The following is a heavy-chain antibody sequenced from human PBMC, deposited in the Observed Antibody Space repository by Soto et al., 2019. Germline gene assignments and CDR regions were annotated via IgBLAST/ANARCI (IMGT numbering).Heavy chain of an antibody. V-gene: IGHV1-46*01. CDR3: ARVDSSGSLDY. CDR2: MHPAGGST. CDR1: GYTFTKYY. Sequence: QVQLVQSGAEVKKPGASVKVSCKASGYTFTKYYMHSVRQAPGQGLEWMGIMHPAGGSTSYAQKVQGRVTLTRDMCTGTVYMELSSLRSEDTAVYYCARVDSSGSLDYWGQGTLVTVSS. J-gene: IGHJ4*02. D-gene: IGHD3-22*01.